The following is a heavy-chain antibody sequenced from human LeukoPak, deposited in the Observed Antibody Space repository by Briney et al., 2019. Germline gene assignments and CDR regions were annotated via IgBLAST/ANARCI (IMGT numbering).Heavy chain of an antibody. CDR1: GYTFTSYG. CDR3: ARDGVSPHIGHNFDY. V-gene: IGHV1-18*01. J-gene: IGHJ4*02. D-gene: IGHD3/OR15-3a*01. CDR2: ISAYNGNT. Sequence: GESLKISCKGSGYTFTSYGISWVRQAPGQGLEWMGWISAYNGNTNYAQKLQGRVTMTTDTSTSTAYMELRSLRSDDTAVYYCARDGVSPHIGHNFDYWGQGTLVTVSS.